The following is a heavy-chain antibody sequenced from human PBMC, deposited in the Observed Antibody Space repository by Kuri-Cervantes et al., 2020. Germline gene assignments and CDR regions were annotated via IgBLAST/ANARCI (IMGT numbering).Heavy chain of an antibody. V-gene: IGHV4-34*01. CDR2: INHSGSS. J-gene: IGHJ6*03. Sequence: SETLSLTCAVYGESFSRHYWTWIRQFPGKGLEWIGEINHSGSSNYNPSLKNRLTISLDMSKNQFSLKLSSVTAADTAVYYCARAPSENYFYYYYMDVWGKGTTVTVSS. CDR1: GESFSRHY. CDR3: ARAPSENYFYYYYMDV.